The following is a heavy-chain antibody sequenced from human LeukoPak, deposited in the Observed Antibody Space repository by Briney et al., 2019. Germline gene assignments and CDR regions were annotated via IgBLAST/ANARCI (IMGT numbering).Heavy chain of an antibody. CDR1: GASISGSGYY. CDR3: AKSDGYGLIDY. D-gene: IGHD2-21*02. J-gene: IGHJ4*02. Sequence: SETLSLTCAVSGASISGSGYYWGWIRQPPGMELQWIGNIYHTGSTYYNASLQSRVTISIDTSKNQFSLRLNSVTAVDTAMYYCAKSDGYGLIDYWGQGTLVTVSS. V-gene: IGHV4-39*01. CDR2: IYHTGST.